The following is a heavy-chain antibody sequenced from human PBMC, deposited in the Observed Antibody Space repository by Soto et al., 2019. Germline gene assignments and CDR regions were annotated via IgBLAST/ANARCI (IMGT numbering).Heavy chain of an antibody. CDR1: GGSISSGNYY. V-gene: IGHV4-31*03. CDR3: ARAATAMVSSYWYFDV. Sequence: QVQLQESGPGLVKPSETLSLTCTVSGGSISSGNYYWSWIRQHPGRGLEWVGYIYYSGNTKYNPSHKSRVTISVDTSKTQFALRLNSVSAADTAVYYCARAATAMVSSYWYFDVWGRGTLVTVSS. D-gene: IGHD5-18*01. CDR2: IYYSGNT. J-gene: IGHJ2*01.